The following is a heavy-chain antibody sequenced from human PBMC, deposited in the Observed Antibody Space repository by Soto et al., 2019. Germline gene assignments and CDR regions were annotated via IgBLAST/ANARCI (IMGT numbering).Heavy chain of an antibody. J-gene: IGHJ4*02. D-gene: IGHD3-10*01. CDR1: GFSLTTSGVG. CDR2: IYWDDDK. V-gene: IGHV2-5*02. CDR3: AHRGGFGAFDS. Sequence: QITLKESGPTLVKPTQTLTLTCTFSGFSLTTSGVGVGWIRQPPGKALVWLALIYWDDDKRYSPSLKSRLTITTDTSRNPVVLTMPTMDPVDTATYFCAHRGGFGAFDSWGQATLGTVSS.